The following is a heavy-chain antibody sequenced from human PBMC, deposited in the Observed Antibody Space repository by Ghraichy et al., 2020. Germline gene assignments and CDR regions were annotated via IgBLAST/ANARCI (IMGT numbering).Heavy chain of an antibody. D-gene: IGHD4-11*01. CDR1: GFNFSSYG. V-gene: IGHV3-23*01. CDR3: AKDYSNYD. Sequence: GESLRLSCEASGFNFSSYGMNWVRQAPGKGLEWVAGISGSGDSTYYADSVKGRFTVSRDSSKNTLYLEMNALRVDDTAIYYCAKDYSNYDWGQGTLVTVSS. CDR2: ISGSGDST. J-gene: IGHJ4*02.